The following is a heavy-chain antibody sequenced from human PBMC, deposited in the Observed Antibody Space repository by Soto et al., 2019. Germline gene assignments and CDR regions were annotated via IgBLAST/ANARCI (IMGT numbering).Heavy chain of an antibody. CDR1: GFTFSSYA. D-gene: IGHD3-22*01. CDR2: ISYDGSNK. Sequence: GSLRLSCAASGFTFSSYAMHWVRQAPGKGLEWVAVISYDGSNKYYADSVKGRFTISRDNSKNTLYLQMNSLRAEDTAVYYCAREYYDSSGYLDYWGQGTLVTVSS. V-gene: IGHV3-30-3*01. CDR3: AREYYDSSGYLDY. J-gene: IGHJ4*02.